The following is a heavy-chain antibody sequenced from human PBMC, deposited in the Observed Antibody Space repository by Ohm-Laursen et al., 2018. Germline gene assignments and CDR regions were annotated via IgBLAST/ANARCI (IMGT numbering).Heavy chain of an antibody. CDR1: GGSISSGGYY. D-gene: IGHD1-26*01. CDR3: ARRANSAFPYYLDY. CDR2: IYYSGST. V-gene: IGHV4-31*03. Sequence: TLSLTCTVSGGSISSGGYYWSWIRQHPGKGLEWIGYIYYSGSTNYNPSLKSRVTISVDTSKNQFSLRLSSVTAADTAVYYCARRANSAFPYYLDYWGQGTLVTVSS. J-gene: IGHJ4*02.